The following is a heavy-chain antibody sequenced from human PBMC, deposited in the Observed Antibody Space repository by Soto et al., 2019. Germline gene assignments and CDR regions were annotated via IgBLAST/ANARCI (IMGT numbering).Heavy chain of an antibody. D-gene: IGHD2-15*01. V-gene: IGHV1-18*01. J-gene: IGHJ4*02. CDR3: ARDHLLEDIVVVVAADFDY. CDR1: GYTFTSYG. Sequence: ASVKVSCKASGYTFTSYGISWVRQAPGQGLEWMGWISAYNGNTNYAQKLQGRVTMTTDTSTSTAYMELRSLRSDDTAVYYCARDHLLEDIVVVVAADFDYWGQGTLVTVSS. CDR2: ISAYNGNT.